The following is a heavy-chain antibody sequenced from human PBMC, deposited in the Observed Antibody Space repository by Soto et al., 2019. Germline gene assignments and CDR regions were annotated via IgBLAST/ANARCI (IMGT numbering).Heavy chain of an antibody. J-gene: IGHJ6*02. D-gene: IGHD5-12*01. CDR1: GGTFSSYA. CDR3: AREEGMATTIFDYYYGMDV. Sequence: SVKVSCKASGGTFSSYAIIWVRQAPGQGLEWMGGIIPIFGTANYAQKFQGRVTITADESTSTAYMELSSLRSEDTAVYYCAREEGMATTIFDYYYGMDVWGQGTTVTVSS. V-gene: IGHV1-69*13. CDR2: IIPIFGTA.